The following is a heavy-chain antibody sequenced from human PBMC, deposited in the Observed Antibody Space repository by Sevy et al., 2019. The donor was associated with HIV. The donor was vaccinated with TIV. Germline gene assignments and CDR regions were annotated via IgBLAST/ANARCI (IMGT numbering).Heavy chain of an antibody. V-gene: IGHV4-61*02. Sequence: SETLSLTCTVSGGSISSGSYYWSWIRQPAGKGLEWIGRIYTSGSTNYNPSLKSRVTISVDTSKNQFSLKLSSVTAADTAVYYCARGGGYQQKITHDYWGQGTLVTVSS. J-gene: IGHJ4*02. CDR3: ARGGGYQQKITHDY. CDR2: IYTSGST. D-gene: IGHD2-2*01. CDR1: GGSISSGSYY.